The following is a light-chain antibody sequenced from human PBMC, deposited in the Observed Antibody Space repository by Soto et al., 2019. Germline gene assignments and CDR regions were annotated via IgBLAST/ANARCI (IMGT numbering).Light chain of an antibody. Sequence: QPVLTQSPSASASLGASVKLTCTLSSGHSSYAIAWHQQQPEKGPRYLMKLNSDGSHSKGDGIPDRFSGSSSGAERYLTISSLQSEDEADYYCQTWGTVMVFGGGTKVTVL. CDR3: QTWGTVMV. V-gene: IGLV4-69*01. CDR1: SGHSSYA. CDR2: LNSDGSH. J-gene: IGLJ2*01.